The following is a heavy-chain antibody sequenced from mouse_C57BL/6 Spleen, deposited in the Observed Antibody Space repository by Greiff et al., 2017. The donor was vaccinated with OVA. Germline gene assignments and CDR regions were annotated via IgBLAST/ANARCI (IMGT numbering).Heavy chain of an antibody. V-gene: IGHV1-80*01. CDR2: IYPGDGDT. CDR1: GYAFSSYW. Sequence: VQLQESGAELVKPGASVKISCKASGYAFSSYWMNWVKQRPGKGLEWIGQIYPGDGDTNYNGKFKGKATLTADKSSSTAYMQLSSLTSEDSAVYFCAREDSSGYVAYWGQGTLVTVSA. D-gene: IGHD3-2*02. CDR3: AREDSSGYVAY. J-gene: IGHJ3*01.